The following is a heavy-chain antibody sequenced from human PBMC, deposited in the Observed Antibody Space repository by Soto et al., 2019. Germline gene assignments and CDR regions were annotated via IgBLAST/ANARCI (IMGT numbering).Heavy chain of an antibody. CDR2: ISHTSSAI. D-gene: IGHD3-16*01. CDR3: ARGRQPGRPPPTYYYYDY. V-gene: IGHV3-48*03. CDR1: GFTLTGYE. Sequence: GGSLRLSCAASGFTLTGYEMNWVRQAPGKGLEWVSYISHTSSAIYYADSVRGRFTISRDNAKNTVSLQLNSLRAEDTAVYFCARGRQPGRPPPTYYYYDYWGQGTQVTVSS. J-gene: IGHJ4*02.